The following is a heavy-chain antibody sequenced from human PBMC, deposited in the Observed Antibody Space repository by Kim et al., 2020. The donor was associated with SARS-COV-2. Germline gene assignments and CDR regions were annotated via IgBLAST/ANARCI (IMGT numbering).Heavy chain of an antibody. CDR3: ATALGYSNAFDP. J-gene: IGHJ5*02. V-gene: IGHV1-24*01. D-gene: IGHD6-13*01. Sequence: TLYAQNFQGRVTMTEDTSTNTAYMELRSRRFDDTAVYYCATALGYSNAFDPWGQGTLVSVSS. CDR2: T.